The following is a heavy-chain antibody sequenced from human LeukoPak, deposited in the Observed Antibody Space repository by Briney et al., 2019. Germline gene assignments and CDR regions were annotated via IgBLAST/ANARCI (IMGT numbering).Heavy chain of an antibody. V-gene: IGHV4-34*01. D-gene: IGHD1-14*01. J-gene: IGHJ6*03. CDR3: ARIVSGSYRVYYYYYMDV. CDR1: GGSFSGYY. Sequence: SETLSLTCAVYGGSFSGYYWSWIRQPPGKGLEWIGEINHSGSTNYNPSLKSRVTISVDTSKNQFSLKLSSVTAADTAVYYCARIVSGSYRVYYYYYMDVWGKGTTVSVSS. CDR2: INHSGST.